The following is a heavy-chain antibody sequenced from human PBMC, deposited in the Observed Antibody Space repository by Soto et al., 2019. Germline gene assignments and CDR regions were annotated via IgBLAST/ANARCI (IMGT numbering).Heavy chain of an antibody. CDR2: TSYDGSNK. J-gene: IGHJ4*02. Sequence: GGSLRLSCAASGFTFSSYGMHWVRQAPGKGLEWVAVTSYDGSNKYYEDSVKGRFTISRDNSKSTVYLQMNSLRAEDTAVYYCAKARTYYDFWSGYFDYWGQGIQVTVSS. CDR1: GFTFSSYG. D-gene: IGHD3-3*01. V-gene: IGHV3-30*18. CDR3: AKARTYYDFWSGYFDY.